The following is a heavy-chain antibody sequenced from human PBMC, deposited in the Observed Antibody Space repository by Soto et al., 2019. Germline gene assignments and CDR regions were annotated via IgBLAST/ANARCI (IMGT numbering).Heavy chain of an antibody. J-gene: IGHJ5*02. V-gene: IGHV3-30*18. Sequence: PGGSRRLSCTGSGFTFSSYGMHWVRLAPGKGLEWVAVVSYDGSIENYADSVRGRFTISRDNSRNTVFLQMNSLRVEDTAVYYCAKDLYYYDFSLDDSWGQGTLVTVSS. D-gene: IGHD3-16*01. CDR1: GFTFSSYG. CDR3: AKDLYYYDFSLDDS. CDR2: VSYDGSIE.